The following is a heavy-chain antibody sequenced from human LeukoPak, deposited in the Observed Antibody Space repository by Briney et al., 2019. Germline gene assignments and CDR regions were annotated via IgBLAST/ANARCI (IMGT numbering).Heavy chain of an antibody. Sequence: GGSLRLSCAASGFTFSSYAMHWVRQAPGKGLEYVSAISSNGGSTYYANSVKGRFTISRDNSKNTLYLQMGSLRAEDMAVYYCARSKCQLPLSWFDPWGQGTPVTVSS. CDR1: GFTFSSYA. CDR3: ARSKCQLPLSWFDP. CDR2: ISSNGGST. J-gene: IGHJ5*02. D-gene: IGHD2-2*01. V-gene: IGHV3-64*01.